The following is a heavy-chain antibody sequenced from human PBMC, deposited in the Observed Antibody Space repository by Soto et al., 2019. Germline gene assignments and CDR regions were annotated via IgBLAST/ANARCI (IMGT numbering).Heavy chain of an antibody. CDR3: AKDAGYCSSTSCPSASALDY. Sequence: GGSLRLSCAASGFTFSSYGMHWVRQAPGKGLEWVAVISYDGSNKYYADSVKGRFTISRDNSKNTLYLQMNSLRAEDTAVYYFAKDAGYCSSTSCPSASALDYWGQGTLVTVSS. CDR1: GFTFSSYG. CDR2: ISYDGSNK. J-gene: IGHJ4*02. V-gene: IGHV3-30*18. D-gene: IGHD2-2*01.